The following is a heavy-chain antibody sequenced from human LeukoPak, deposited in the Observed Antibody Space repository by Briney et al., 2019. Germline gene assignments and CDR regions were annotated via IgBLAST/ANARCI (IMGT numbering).Heavy chain of an antibody. Sequence: GGSLRLSCAASGFTVSSNDMSRVRQAPGKGLEWVSVIYSGGSTYYADSVKGRFTFSRDNSKNTLYLQMNSLRAEDTAVYYCAREGGNYYFHHWGQGTLVTVSS. CDR3: AREGGNYYFHH. CDR2: IYSGGST. V-gene: IGHV3-53*01. CDR1: GFTVSSND. D-gene: IGHD1-26*01. J-gene: IGHJ1*01.